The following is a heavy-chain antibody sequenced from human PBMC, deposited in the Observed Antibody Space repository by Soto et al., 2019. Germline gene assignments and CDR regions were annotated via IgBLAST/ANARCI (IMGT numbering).Heavy chain of an antibody. CDR3: ANTYYLTRGDY. J-gene: IGHJ4*02. V-gene: IGHV3-23*01. D-gene: IGHD3-10*01. Sequence: EVQLLESGGGLVQPGGSLRLSCAASGFTFSSYAMSWVRQAPGKGLEWVSAISGSGGSTYYADSVKGRFTISRDNSKNTRYLQMNSLRGEDTAVYYCANTYYLTRGDYWGQGTLVTVYS. CDR1: GFTFSSYA. CDR2: ISGSGGST.